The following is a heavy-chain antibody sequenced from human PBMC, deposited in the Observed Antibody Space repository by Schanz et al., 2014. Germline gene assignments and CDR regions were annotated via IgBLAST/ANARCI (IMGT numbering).Heavy chain of an antibody. CDR2: IISILGIP. CDR3: ARGYGDSPTDF. V-gene: IGHV1-69*04. D-gene: IGHD4-17*01. CDR1: GYTFTDYG. Sequence: QVQLVQSGADVKKPGASVKVSCKASGYTFTDYGLSWVRQAPGQGLEWMGRIISILGIPNYAQKFQGRVTFTADKSTSTAYMELSSLKSEDTAVYYCARGYGDSPTDFWGQGTLVTVSS. J-gene: IGHJ4*02.